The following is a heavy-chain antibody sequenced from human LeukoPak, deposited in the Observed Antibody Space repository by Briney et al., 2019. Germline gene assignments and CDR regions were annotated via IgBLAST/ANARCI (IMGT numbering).Heavy chain of an antibody. CDR3: ARAGWGSDVDY. CDR2: ISGSGGST. Sequence: GGSLRLSCAASGFTFSSYGMSWVRQAPGKGLEWVSAISGSGGSTYYADSVKGRFTISRDNAKNSLYLQMNSLRVEDTAVYYCARAGWGSDVDYWGQGTLVTVSS. V-gene: IGHV3-23*01. CDR1: GFTFSSYG. D-gene: IGHD3-16*01. J-gene: IGHJ4*02.